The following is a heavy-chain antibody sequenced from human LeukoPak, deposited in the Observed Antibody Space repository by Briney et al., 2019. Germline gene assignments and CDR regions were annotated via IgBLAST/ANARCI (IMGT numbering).Heavy chain of an antibody. CDR2: ISAYNGNT. Sequence: ASVKVSCKASGYTFTNYGISWVRQAPGQGLEWMGWISAYNGNTNYAQKFQGRITMTTETSTSTAYMELRSLRSDDTAVYYCARDDIYGSGSYYKRWGQGTLVTVSS. V-gene: IGHV1-18*01. CDR3: ARDDIYGSGSYYKR. CDR1: GYTFTNYG. J-gene: IGHJ4*02. D-gene: IGHD3-10*01.